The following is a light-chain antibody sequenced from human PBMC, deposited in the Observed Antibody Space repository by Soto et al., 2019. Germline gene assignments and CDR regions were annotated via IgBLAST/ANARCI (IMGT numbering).Light chain of an antibody. V-gene: IGKV1-8*01. CDR2: AAS. J-gene: IGKJ4*01. CDR1: QGISSY. Sequence: AIRMTQSPSSFSASTGDRVTITCRASQGISSYLAWYQQKPGKAPKLLIYAASTLQSGVPSRFSGSGSGTDFTLTISCLQSEDFATYYCQKYYSYSLTFGGGTKVEIK. CDR3: QKYYSYSLT.